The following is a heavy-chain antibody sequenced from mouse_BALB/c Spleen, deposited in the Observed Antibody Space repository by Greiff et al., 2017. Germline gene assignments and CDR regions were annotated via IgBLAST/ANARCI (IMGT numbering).Heavy chain of an antibody. CDR1: GFSLTSYG. CDR3: ARASNDYGAWFAY. D-gene: IGHD2-4*01. J-gene: IGHJ3*01. CDR2: IWAGGST. Sequence: VKLMESGPGLVAPSQSLSITCTVSGFSLTSYGVHWVRQPPGKGLEWLGVIWAGGSTNYNSALMSRLSISKDNSKSQVFLKMNSLQTDDTAMYYCARASNDYGAWFAYWGQGTLVTVSA. V-gene: IGHV2-9*02.